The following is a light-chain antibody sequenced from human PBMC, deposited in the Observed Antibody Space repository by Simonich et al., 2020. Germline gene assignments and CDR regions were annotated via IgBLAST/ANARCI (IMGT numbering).Light chain of an antibody. CDR2: KAS. J-gene: IGKJ3*01. V-gene: IGKV1-5*03. CDR1: QSISSW. CDR3: QQYYNLPRA. Sequence: DIQMTQSPSTLSASVGDRVTITCRASQSISSWLAWYQQKPGKAPKLLISKASSLESGVPSRFSGSGSGTEFTLTISSLQPDDFATYYCQQYYNLPRAFGPGTKVDIK.